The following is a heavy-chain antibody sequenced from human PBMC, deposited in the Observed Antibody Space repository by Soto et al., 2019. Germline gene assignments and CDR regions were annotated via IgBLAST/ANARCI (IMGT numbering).Heavy chain of an antibody. CDR3: AKDRLAGGFAY. D-gene: IGHD3-16*01. CDR1: GFTCSNYA. V-gene: IGHV3-23*04. Sequence: DVQLVDSGGGLVQPGGSLRLSCAASGFTCSNYAMSWVRNAPGKGLEWVSLVSATAGTTYYTDSVKGRFTISRDNSRNTGYLQMNSLRADDTAVYYCAKDRLAGGFAYWGQGTLVTVSS. CDR2: VSATAGTT. J-gene: IGHJ4*02.